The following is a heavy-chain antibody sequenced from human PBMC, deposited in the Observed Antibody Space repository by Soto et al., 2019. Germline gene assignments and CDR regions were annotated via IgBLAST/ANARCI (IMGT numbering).Heavy chain of an antibody. CDR2: FIPMFNRP. CDR1: GGTFSSYA. J-gene: IGHJ6*01. Sequence: QVQLVQSGAEVKKPGSSVKVSCKASGGTFSSYAISWVRQAPGQGLEWMGGFIPMFNRPHSARKFQGRVTIAADEATRTANMDLSSQSSEFTAGYYCASGQVHHGSNYCSTLCVWCQGTTVLVSS. D-gene: IGHD5-12*01. V-gene: IGHV1-69*01. CDR3: ASGQVHHGSNYCSTLCV.